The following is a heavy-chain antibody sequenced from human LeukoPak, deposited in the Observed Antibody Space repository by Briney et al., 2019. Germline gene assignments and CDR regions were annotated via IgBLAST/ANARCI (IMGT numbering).Heavy chain of an antibody. J-gene: IGHJ4*02. V-gene: IGHV3-33*01. CDR2: IWYDGSNK. D-gene: IGHD3-9*01. CDR3: ARDGYDILTGYYYFDN. Sequence: SGGSLRLSCVVSGFSISSYGMHWVRQSPGKGLEWVAVIWYDGSNKYYADSVKGRFTISGDNSKSTLYLQMNSLRAEDTAVYYCARDGYDILTGYYYFDNWGQGTLVTVSS. CDR1: GFSISSYG.